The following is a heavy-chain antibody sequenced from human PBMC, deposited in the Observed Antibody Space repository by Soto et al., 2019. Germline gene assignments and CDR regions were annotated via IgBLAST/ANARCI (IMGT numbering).Heavy chain of an antibody. J-gene: IGHJ4*02. CDR3: IREGLCTGGSCYSSYLDF. D-gene: IGHD2-15*01. Sequence: EVQVVESGGGLVQPGGSLRLSCAAFGFPFSDHYMDWVRQAPGKGLEWVGRIRNKANSYTTEYAASVRGRFTVSRDDSKKSLFLQMNSLKTEDTAVYYCIREGLCTGGSCYSSYLDFWGQGTLVTVSS. CDR1: GFPFSDHY. CDR2: IRNKANSYTT. V-gene: IGHV3-72*01.